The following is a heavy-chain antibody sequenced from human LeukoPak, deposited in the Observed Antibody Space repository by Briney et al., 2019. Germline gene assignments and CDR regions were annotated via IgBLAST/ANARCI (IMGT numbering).Heavy chain of an antibody. CDR1: GGSISSSSYY. CDR3: ASKRITMIVVVTDKWFDP. Sequence: SETLSLTCTVSGGSISSSSYYWGWIRQPPGKGLEWIGSIYYSGSTYYNPSLKSRVTISVDTSKNQFSLKLSSVTAAETAVYYCASKRITMIVVVTDKWFDPWGQGTLVTVSS. J-gene: IGHJ5*02. CDR2: IYYSGST. V-gene: IGHV4-39*01. D-gene: IGHD3-22*01.